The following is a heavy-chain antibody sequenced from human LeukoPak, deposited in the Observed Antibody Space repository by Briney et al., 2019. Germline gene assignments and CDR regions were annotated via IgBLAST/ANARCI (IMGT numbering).Heavy chain of an antibody. V-gene: IGHV3-23*01. D-gene: IGHD2-15*01. CDR1: GFTFISYA. CDR2: ISGSGGST. Sequence: GGSLRLSCAASGFTFISYAMSWVRQAPGKGLEWVSAISGSGGSTYYADSVKGRFTISRDNSKNTLYLQMNSLRAEDTALYYCARAAATQRAFDYWGQGTLVTVSS. CDR3: ARAAATQRAFDY. J-gene: IGHJ4*02.